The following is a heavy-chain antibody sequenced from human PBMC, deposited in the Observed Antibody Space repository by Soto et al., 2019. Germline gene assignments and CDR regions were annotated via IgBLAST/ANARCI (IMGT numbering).Heavy chain of an antibody. CDR1: GFTFSDYY. V-gene: IGHV3-11*05. Sequence: PGGSMRLSLAASGFTFSDYYMSWIRQTPGKGLEWVSYISSSSSYTNDADSVKGRFTISRDNAKNSLYLQMNSLRAEDTAVYYCARVSPHYDILTGYSAFDIWGQGTMVTVSS. D-gene: IGHD3-9*01. J-gene: IGHJ3*02. CDR3: ARVSPHYDILTGYSAFDI. CDR2: ISSSSSYT.